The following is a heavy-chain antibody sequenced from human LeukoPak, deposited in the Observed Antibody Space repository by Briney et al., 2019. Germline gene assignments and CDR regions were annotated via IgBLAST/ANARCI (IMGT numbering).Heavy chain of an antibody. V-gene: IGHV4-59*08. J-gene: IGHJ6*02. Sequence: SETLSLTCTVSGGFISSYYWSWIRQPPGKGLEWIGYIYYSGSTNYNPSLKSRVTISVDTSKNQFSLKLSSVTAADTAVYYCARRRRGWLLTEPPGGMDVWGQGTTVTVSS. D-gene: IGHD5-24*01. CDR1: GGFISSYY. CDR3: ARRRRGWLLTEPPGGMDV. CDR2: IYYSGST.